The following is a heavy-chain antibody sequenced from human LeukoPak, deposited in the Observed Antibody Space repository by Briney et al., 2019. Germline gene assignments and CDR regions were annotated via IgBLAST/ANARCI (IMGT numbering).Heavy chain of an antibody. V-gene: IGHV3-23*01. CDR1: GFTFNNYA. D-gene: IGHD3-16*02. J-gene: IGHJ4*02. CDR3: AKDGVITFGGVIPQVDY. Sequence: PGGSLRLSCAASGFTFNNYAMTWVRQAPGKGLEWVSTISDSVSGGSTYYADSVKGRFTISRDNSKNTLYLQMNSLRAEDTAVYYCAKDGVITFGGVIPQVDYWGQGTLVTVSS. CDR2: ISDSVSGGST.